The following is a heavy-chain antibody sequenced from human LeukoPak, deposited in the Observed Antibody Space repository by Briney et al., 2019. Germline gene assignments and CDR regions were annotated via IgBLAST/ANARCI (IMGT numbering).Heavy chain of an antibody. V-gene: IGHV4-38-2*02. Sequence: SETLSLTCTVSGYSISSGYYWGWIRQPPGKGLEWIGSIYHSGRTYYNPSLTSRVTISVDTSKNQFSLKLSSVTAADTAVYYCARASHSYGYRYYYYMDVWGKGTTVTVSS. D-gene: IGHD5-18*01. CDR2: IYHSGRT. CDR3: ARASHSYGYRYYYYMDV. CDR1: GYSISSGYY. J-gene: IGHJ6*03.